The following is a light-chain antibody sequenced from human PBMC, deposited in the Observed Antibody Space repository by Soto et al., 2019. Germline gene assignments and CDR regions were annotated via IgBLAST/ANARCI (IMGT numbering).Light chain of an antibody. CDR1: SSDVGGYDY. CDR3: SSYTGSSTLV. V-gene: IGLV2-14*01. Sequence: QSFLTQPASVSGSPGQSITISCTGTSSDVGGYDYVSWYQQHPGKAPKLMIYDVRDRPSGVSNRFSGSKSGNTASLTISGLQAEDEADYYCSSYTGSSTLVFGGGTKLTVL. CDR2: DVR. J-gene: IGLJ2*01.